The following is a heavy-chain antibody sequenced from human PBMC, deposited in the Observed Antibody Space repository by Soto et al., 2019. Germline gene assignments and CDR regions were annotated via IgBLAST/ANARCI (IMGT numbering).Heavy chain of an antibody. CDR2: INHSGST. V-gene: IGHV4-34*01. Sequence: QVQLQQWGAGLLKPSETLSLTCAVYGGSFSGYYWSWIRQPPGKGLEWIGEINHSGSTNYNPSLKSRVTISVDTSKNQFSLKLSSVTAADTAVYYCAIAGTSETYYDFWSGTLAPFDYWGQGTLVTVSS. CDR3: AIAGTSETYYDFWSGTLAPFDY. D-gene: IGHD3-3*01. CDR1: GGSFSGYY. J-gene: IGHJ4*02.